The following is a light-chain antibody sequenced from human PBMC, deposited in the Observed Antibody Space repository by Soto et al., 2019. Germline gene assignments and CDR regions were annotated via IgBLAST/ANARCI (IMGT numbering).Light chain of an antibody. CDR3: QQYNNWGT. CDR2: GSS. Sequence: EIVMTQSPATLSVSPGERATLSCRASQSVSSNLAWYQQKPGQAPRLLIYGSSTRATGIPARFSGSGSGTEFTLTISILQSEDFEVYYCQQYNNWGTFGQGTKVEIK. V-gene: IGKV3-15*01. J-gene: IGKJ1*01. CDR1: QSVSSN.